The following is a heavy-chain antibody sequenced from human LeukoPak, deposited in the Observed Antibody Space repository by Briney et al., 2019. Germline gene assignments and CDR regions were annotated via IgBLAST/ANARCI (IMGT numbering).Heavy chain of an antibody. V-gene: IGHV3-74*01. D-gene: IGHD6-6*01. CDR3: AGGSSSPLDY. Sequence: GGSLRLSCAASGFTFSTYWMHWVRQAPGKGLVWVSRISSDGSSTRYADSVKGRFTISGDNAKNTLYLQMNSLRAEDTAVYYCAGGSSSPLDYWGQGTLVTVSS. CDR2: ISSDGSST. J-gene: IGHJ4*02. CDR1: GFTFSTYW.